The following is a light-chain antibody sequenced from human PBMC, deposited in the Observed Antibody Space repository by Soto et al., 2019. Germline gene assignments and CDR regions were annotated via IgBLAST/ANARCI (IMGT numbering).Light chain of an antibody. CDR2: DAS. Sequence: DIQMTQSPSTLSASVGDRVTITFRASQSISSWLAWYQQKPGKAPKLLIYDASSLESGVPSRFSGSGSGTEFTLTISSLQPDDFATHYCQQYNSYSYTFGQGTKLEIK. J-gene: IGKJ2*01. CDR1: QSISSW. CDR3: QQYNSYSYT. V-gene: IGKV1-5*01.